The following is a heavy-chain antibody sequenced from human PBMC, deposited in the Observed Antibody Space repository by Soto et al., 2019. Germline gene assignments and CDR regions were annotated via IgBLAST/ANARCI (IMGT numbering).Heavy chain of an antibody. CDR1: GYTFTGYY. J-gene: IGHJ5*02. Sequence: GASVKVSCKASGYTFTGYYMHWVRQAPGQGLEWMGWISAYNGNTNYAQKLQGRVTMTTDTSTSTAYMELRSLRSDDTAVYYCARDSFRSGWYTGFWFDPWGQGTLVTVSS. CDR3: ARDSFRSGWYTGFWFDP. CDR2: ISAYNGNT. D-gene: IGHD6-19*01. V-gene: IGHV1-18*04.